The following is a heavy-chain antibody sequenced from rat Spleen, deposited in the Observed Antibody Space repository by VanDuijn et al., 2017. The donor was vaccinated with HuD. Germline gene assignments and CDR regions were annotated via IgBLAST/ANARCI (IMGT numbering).Heavy chain of an antibody. CDR1: GLSLTSST. CDR2: IWGNGGT. CDR3: TRVNPYFDY. V-gene: IGHV2-47*01. D-gene: IGHD1-11*01. Sequence: QVQLQESGPGLVQSSQTLSLTCTVSGLSLTSSTVSWIRQPPGKGLEWMGIIWGNGGTDYNSVIKSRLSISRDTSKSQVFLKINSLQTEDTAIYYCTRVNPYFDYWGQGVMVTVSS. J-gene: IGHJ2*01.